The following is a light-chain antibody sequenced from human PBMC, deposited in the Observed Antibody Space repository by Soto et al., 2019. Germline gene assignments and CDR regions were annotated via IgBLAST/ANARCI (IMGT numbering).Light chain of an antibody. J-gene: IGKJ4*01. Sequence: EIVMTQSPATLSLSPGERATLSCRASQNIYSNLAWYQQKPGQAPRLLIYGASTRATGLPARFSGRESETEFTLTISSLQSEDFAVYCCQQYSSWPLTFGGGTKVEIK. CDR2: GAS. CDR3: QQYSSWPLT. CDR1: QNIYSN. V-gene: IGKV3-15*01.